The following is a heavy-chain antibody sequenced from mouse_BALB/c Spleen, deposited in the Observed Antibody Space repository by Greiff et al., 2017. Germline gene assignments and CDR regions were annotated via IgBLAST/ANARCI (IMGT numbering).Heavy chain of an antibody. CDR3: ARRDYDYDVEAGGRDVFDY. V-gene: IGHV5-6-5*01. D-gene: IGHD2-4*01. Sequence: KLVEPGGGLVKPGGSLKLSCAAPGSTFSSYAMSWVRQTPEKRLEWVASISSGGSTYYPDSVKGRFTISRDNARNILYLQMSSLRSEDTAMYYCARRDYDYDVEAGGRDVFDYWGQGTTLTVSA. J-gene: IGHJ2*01. CDR2: ISSGGST. CDR1: GSTFSSYA.